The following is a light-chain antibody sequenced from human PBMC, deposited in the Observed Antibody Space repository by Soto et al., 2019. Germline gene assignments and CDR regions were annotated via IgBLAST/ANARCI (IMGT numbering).Light chain of an antibody. CDR1: QTVRNNY. CDR3: QQYGSSPLT. V-gene: IGKV3-20*01. J-gene: IGKJ4*01. Sequence: EFVLTQSPGTLSLSPGERATLSCRASQTVRNNYLAWYQQKPGQTPKVLIYRASSRATGIPDRFSGSGSGTDFTLTISRLEPEDFAMYYCQQYGSSPLTFGGGTKVDIK. CDR2: RAS.